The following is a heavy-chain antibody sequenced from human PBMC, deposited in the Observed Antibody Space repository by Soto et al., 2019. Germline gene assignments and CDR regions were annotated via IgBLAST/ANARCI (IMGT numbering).Heavy chain of an antibody. D-gene: IGHD2-8*01. V-gene: IGHV1-18*01. J-gene: IGHJ6*01. Sequence: QGQLVQSGAEVKKPGASVKVSCKASGYTFSRYGISWVRQAPGQGLEWMGWISGYNGDTKYAQKFQVRVTMTVDTSTSTADMELRSLTSDDTAVYYCAKNGQPPYYYYGMDVW. CDR3: AKNGQPPYYYYGMDV. CDR2: ISGYNGDT. CDR1: GYTFSRYG.